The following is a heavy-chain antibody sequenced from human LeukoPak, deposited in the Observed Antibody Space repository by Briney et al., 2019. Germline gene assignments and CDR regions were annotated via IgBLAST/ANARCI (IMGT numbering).Heavy chain of an antibody. CDR3: AEDWGSTSGWFDT. J-gene: IGHJ5*02. Sequence: PGGSLRLSCAASGFTLSSYAMSWVRQAPGKGLEWVSGISGSGGSTYYADSVKGRFTISRDNSKNTLFVQMNSLRAEDTAVYYCAEDWGSTSGWFDTWGQGTLVTVSS. V-gene: IGHV3-23*01. D-gene: IGHD2-2*01. CDR2: ISGSGGST. CDR1: GFTLSSYA.